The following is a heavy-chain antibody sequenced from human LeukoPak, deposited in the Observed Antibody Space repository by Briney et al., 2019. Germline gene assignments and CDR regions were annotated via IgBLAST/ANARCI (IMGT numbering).Heavy chain of an antibody. CDR1: GFTFSSYG. CDR2: ISYDGSNK. J-gene: IGHJ4*02. V-gene: IGHV3-30*18. CDR3: AKGGYYYGSGSYYAFDY. D-gene: IGHD3-10*01. Sequence: GGSLRLSCAASGFTFSSYGMHWVRQAPGKGLEWVAVISYDGSNKYYADSVKGRFTISRDNSKNTLYLQMNSLRAEDTAVYYCAKGGYYYGSGSYYAFDYWGQGTLVTVSS.